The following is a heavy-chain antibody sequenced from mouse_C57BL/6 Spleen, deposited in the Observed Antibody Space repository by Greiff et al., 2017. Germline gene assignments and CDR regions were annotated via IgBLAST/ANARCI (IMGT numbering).Heavy chain of an antibody. V-gene: IGHV1-55*01. CDR2: IYPGSGST. J-gene: IGHJ2*01. D-gene: IGHD1-1*01. CDR1: GYTFTSYW. CDR3: ARRDYYGSSPDD. Sequence: QVHVKQPGAELVKPGASVKMSCKASGYTFTSYWITWVKQRPGQGLEWIGDIYPGSGSTNYNEKFKSKATLTVDTSSSTAYMQLSSLTSEDSAVYYCARRDYYGSSPDDWGQGTTLTVSS.